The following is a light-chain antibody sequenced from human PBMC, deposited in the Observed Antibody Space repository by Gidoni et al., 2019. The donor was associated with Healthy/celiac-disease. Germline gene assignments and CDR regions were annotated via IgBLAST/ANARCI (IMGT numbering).Light chain of an antibody. CDR3: QQYGSSQFT. V-gene: IGKV3-20*01. J-gene: IGKJ3*01. Sequence: ELVLTQSPGTLSLSPGERATLSCRASQSVSSSYFAWYQQKPGQAPRLLIYGASSRATGIPDRFSGSGSGTDFTLTISRLEPEDFAVYYCQQYGSSQFTFGPGTKVDIK. CDR2: GAS. CDR1: QSVSSSY.